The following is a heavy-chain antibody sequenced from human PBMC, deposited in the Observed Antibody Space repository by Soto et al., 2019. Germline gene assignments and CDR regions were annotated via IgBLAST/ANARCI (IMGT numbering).Heavy chain of an antibody. Sequence: LRLSCAASGFTFTSYSMNWVRQAPGQGLEWVSYITSKSTTIKYADSVKGRFTVSRDNAKNSLYLQLNSLRDEDTAVYYCAREMGACSDSSCYPGPYDSCGQGTLVTVYS. V-gene: IGHV3-48*02. CDR2: ITSKSTTI. J-gene: IGHJ5*02. CDR3: AREMGACSDSSCYPGPYDS. D-gene: IGHD3-16*01. CDR1: GFTFTSYS.